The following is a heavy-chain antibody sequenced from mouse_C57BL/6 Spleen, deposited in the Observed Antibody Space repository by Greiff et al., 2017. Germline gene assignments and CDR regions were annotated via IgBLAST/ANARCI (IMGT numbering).Heavy chain of an antibody. Sequence: VQLQQPGAELVKPGASVKLSCKASGYTFTSYWMHWVKQRPGQGLEWIGMIHPNSGSTNYNEKFKSKATLTVDKSSSTAYMQLSSLTSEDSAVYYCALYDYGVDYFDYWGQGTTLTVAS. D-gene: IGHD2-4*01. CDR3: ALYDYGVDYFDY. V-gene: IGHV1-64*01. J-gene: IGHJ2*01. CDR1: GYTFTSYW. CDR2: IHPNSGST.